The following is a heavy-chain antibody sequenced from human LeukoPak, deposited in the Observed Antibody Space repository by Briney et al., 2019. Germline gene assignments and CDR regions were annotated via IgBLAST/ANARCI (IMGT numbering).Heavy chain of an antibody. J-gene: IGHJ5*02. CDR2: INHSGST. Sequence: SETLSLTCTVYGGSFSGYYSSWIRQPPGKGLEWVGEINHSGSTNYNPSLKSRVTISVDTSKNQFSLKLSSVTAADTAVYYCARGVGATTLPGYNWFDPWGQGTLVTVSS. D-gene: IGHD1-26*01. CDR1: GGSFSGYY. V-gene: IGHV4-34*01. CDR3: ARGVGATTLPGYNWFDP.